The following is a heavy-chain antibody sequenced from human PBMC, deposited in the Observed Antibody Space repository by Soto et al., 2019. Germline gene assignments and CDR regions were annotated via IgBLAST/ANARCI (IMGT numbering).Heavy chain of an antibody. V-gene: IGHV4-30-4*01. CDR2: IYYSGST. Sequence: PSETLSLTCTVSGGSISSGDYYWSWIRQPPGKGLEWIGYIYYSGSTYYNPSLKSRVTISVDTSKNQFSLKLSSVTAADTAVYYCARVSSTLNYYLDYWGQGTLVTVSS. CDR3: ARVSSTLNYYLDY. J-gene: IGHJ4*02. CDR1: GGSISSGDYY.